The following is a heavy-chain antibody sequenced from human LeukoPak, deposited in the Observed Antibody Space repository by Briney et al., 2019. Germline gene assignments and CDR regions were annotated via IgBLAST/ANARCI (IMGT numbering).Heavy chain of an antibody. V-gene: IGHV3-7*01. CDR2: IKQDGSEK. Sequence: GGSLRLSRAASGFTFSSYWMSWVRQAPGKGLEWVANIKQDGSEKYYVDSVKGRFTISRDNAKNSLYLQMNSLRAEDTAVYYCARGRRVVTYDYWGQGTLVTVSS. CDR1: GFTFSSYW. CDR3: ARGRRVVTYDY. D-gene: IGHD2-21*02. J-gene: IGHJ4*02.